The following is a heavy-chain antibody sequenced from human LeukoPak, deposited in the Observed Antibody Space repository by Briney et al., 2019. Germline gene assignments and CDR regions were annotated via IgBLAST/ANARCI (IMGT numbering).Heavy chain of an antibody. D-gene: IGHD3-22*01. CDR1: GFTLSIYW. Sequence: GGSLRLSCEASGFTLSIYWMSWVRQVPGKGLEWVAYIKPDGSEEDYVESVRGRFTIFRDNAKNSLYLQMHSLGAEDAAVYYCARRSIVVPNFDIWGQGTLVTVSS. V-gene: IGHV3-7*01. CDR2: IKPDGSEE. CDR3: ARRSIVVPNFDI. J-gene: IGHJ4*02.